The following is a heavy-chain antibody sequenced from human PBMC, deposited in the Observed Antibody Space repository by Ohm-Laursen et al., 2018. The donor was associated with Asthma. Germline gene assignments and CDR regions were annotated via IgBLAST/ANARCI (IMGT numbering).Heavy chain of an antibody. CDR2: SGTYFDGGLK. V-gene: IGHV3-30-3*01. Sequence: SLRLSCAASGFTFRSYAIHWVRQAPGKGLEWVAVSGTYFDGGLKYYADSVNGRFTVSRDNSKNTLYLQMNSLRAEDTAVYYCAKAGYCSGGSCSTKSPPFDYWGQGTLVTVSS. D-gene: IGHD2-15*01. CDR1: GFTFRSYA. CDR3: AKAGYCSGGSCSTKSPPFDY. J-gene: IGHJ4*02.